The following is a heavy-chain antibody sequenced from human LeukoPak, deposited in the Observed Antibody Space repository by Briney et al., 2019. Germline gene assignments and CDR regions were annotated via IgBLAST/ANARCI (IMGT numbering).Heavy chain of an antibody. CDR1: GFTFSGYW. CDR2: INSDGSNT. V-gene: IGHV3-74*01. Sequence: GGSLRLSCAASGFTFSGYWMHWVRQAPGKGLVCVSRINSDGSNTNYADSVKGRFTISRDNSKNTLYLQMNSLRVEDTAVYYCAKSWNYYDSSGDDALDIWGQGTMVTVSS. D-gene: IGHD3-22*01. CDR3: AKSWNYYDSSGDDALDI. J-gene: IGHJ3*02.